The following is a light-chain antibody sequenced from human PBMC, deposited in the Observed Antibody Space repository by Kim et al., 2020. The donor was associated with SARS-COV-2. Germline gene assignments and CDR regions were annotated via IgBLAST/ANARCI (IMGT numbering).Light chain of an antibody. V-gene: IGLV3-19*01. J-gene: IGLJ3*02. Sequence: ALGPTGRTTGQGDSRRSYEAAGYRQKPGQAPGLVSEGQNSRPSGIPDRCSGSNAGTTASLTITGAQAEDEADYDGDSRDNSGDHWVFGGGTQLTVL. CDR2: GQN. CDR1: SRRSYE. CDR3: DSRDNSGDHWV.